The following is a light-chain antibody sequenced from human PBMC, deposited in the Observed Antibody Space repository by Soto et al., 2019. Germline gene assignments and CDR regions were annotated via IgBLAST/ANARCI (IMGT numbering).Light chain of an antibody. CDR2: DAS. Sequence: EIVMTQSPATLSASPGERATLSCRASQFIRNNLAWYQHKPGQSPRLLIYDASTRATGIPARFSGSGSGTEFTLTISSLQSEDVAVYSCQQYNTSITFGPGTKVDIK. CDR3: QQYNTSIT. V-gene: IGKV3-15*01. J-gene: IGKJ3*01. CDR1: QFIRNN.